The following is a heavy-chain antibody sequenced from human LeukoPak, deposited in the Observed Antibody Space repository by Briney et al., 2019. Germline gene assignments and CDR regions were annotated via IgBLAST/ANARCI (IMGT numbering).Heavy chain of an antibody. J-gene: IGHJ4*02. V-gene: IGHV1-18*01. D-gene: IGHD4-17*01. Sequence: GASVKVSCEASGYTFTNFAFSWVRQAPGQGLEWMGWISAYNGNTNYAQKLQGRVTMTTDTSTSTAYMELRSLRSDDTAVYYCARGPDDYDDYGDYVAYYFDYWGQGTLVTVSS. CDR2: ISAYNGNT. CDR1: GYTFTNFA. CDR3: ARGPDDYDDYGDYVAYYFDY.